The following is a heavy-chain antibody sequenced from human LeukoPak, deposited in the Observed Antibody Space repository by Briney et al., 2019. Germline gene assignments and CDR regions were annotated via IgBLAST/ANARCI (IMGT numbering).Heavy chain of an antibody. CDR3: AREGYYDSSGYYDY. V-gene: IGHV3-30-3*01. CDR1: GFTFSSYA. D-gene: IGHD3-22*01. CDR2: ISYDGSNK. Sequence: GGSLRLSCAASGFTFSSYAMHWVRQAPGKGLEWAAVISYDGSNKYYADSVKGRFTISRDNSKNTLYLQMNSLRAEDTAVYYCAREGYYDSSGYYDYWGQGTLVTVSS. J-gene: IGHJ4*02.